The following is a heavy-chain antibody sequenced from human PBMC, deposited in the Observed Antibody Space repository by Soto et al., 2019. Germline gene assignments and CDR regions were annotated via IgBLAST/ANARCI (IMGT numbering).Heavy chain of an antibody. CDR3: ARRPGYYDILTGYTTYYFDY. CDR2: IYYRGNT. V-gene: IGHV4-59*08. D-gene: IGHD3-9*01. J-gene: IGHJ4*02. CDR1: GGSIGTYY. Sequence: VNTSETLSLTCTVSGGSIGTYYWSWIRQPPGKGLEWIGYIYYRGNTDYNPSLKSRVTISLDTPKNQFSLKLSSVTAADTAVYYCARRPGYYDILTGYTTYYFDYWGQGILVT.